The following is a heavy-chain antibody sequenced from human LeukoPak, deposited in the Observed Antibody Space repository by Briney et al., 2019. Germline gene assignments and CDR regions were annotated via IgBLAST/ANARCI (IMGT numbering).Heavy chain of an antibody. D-gene: IGHD2-21*01. V-gene: IGHV4-4*07. J-gene: IGHJ3*02. CDR3: ARGDVVVIGVDAFDI. CDR2: IYTSGST. Sequence: SETLSLTCTVSGGSISSYYWGWIRQPAGKGLEWIGRIYTSGSTNYNPSLKSRVTMSVDTSKNQFSLKLSSVTAADTAVYYCARGDVVVIGVDAFDIWGQGTMVTVSS. CDR1: GGSISSYY.